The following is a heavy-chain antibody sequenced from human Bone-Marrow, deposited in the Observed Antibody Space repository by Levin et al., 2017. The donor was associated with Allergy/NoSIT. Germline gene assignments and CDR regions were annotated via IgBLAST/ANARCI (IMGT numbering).Heavy chain of an antibody. J-gene: IGHJ4*02. V-gene: IGHV3-74*01. CDR1: GFTLSSYW. Sequence: GGSLRLSCAASGFTLSSYWVHWVRQAPGKGLVWVSRINPDGSHTAYADSVRGRFTISRDNAKNILYLQMNSLRAEDTAVYYCARDVGGSYSYWGQGSLVTVSS. CDR3: ARDVGGSYSY. CDR2: INPDGSHT. D-gene: IGHD2-21*01.